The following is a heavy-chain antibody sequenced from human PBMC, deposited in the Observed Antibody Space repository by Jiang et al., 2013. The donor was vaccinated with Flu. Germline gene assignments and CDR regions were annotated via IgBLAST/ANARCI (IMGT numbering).Heavy chain of an antibody. V-gene: IGHV6-1*01. CDR3: ARGRASDQGDWFDP. CDR1: GDSISSNSAA. CDR2: TFYRSKWYN. Sequence: QTLSLTCAISGDSISSNSAAWNWIRQSPSRGLEWLGRTFYRSKWYNDYAVSVKSRIIINPDTSKNQFSLQLNSVTPEDTAVYYCARGRASDQGDWFDPWGQGTLVTVSP. J-gene: IGHJ5*02.